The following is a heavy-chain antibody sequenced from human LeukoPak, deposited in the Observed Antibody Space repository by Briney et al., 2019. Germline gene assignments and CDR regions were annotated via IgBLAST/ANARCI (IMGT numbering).Heavy chain of an antibody. Sequence: GGSLRLSCAASGFTFSSYWMHWVRQAPGKGLVWVSRINSDGSSTSYADSVKDRFTISRDNAKKTLYLQMNSLRAEDTAVYYCARDPPGWFGEFPLDYWGQGTLVTVSS. CDR1: GFTFSSYW. CDR3: ARDPPGWFGEFPLDY. V-gene: IGHV3-74*01. D-gene: IGHD3-10*01. J-gene: IGHJ4*02. CDR2: INSDGSST.